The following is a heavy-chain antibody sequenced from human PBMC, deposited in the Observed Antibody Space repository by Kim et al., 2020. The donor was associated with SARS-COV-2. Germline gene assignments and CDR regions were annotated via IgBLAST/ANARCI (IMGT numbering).Heavy chain of an antibody. J-gene: IGHJ6*02. CDR3: ARGSPQFSSGYYYYYGMDV. CDR1: GFTFSSYG. CDR2: IWYDGSNK. Sequence: GGSLRLSCAASGFTFSSYGMHWVRQAPGKGLEWVAVIWYDGSNKYYADSVKGRLTISRDNSKNTLYLQMNSLRAEDTAVYYCARGSPQFSSGYYYYYGMDVWGQGTTVTVSS. D-gene: IGHD1-1*01. V-gene: IGHV3-33*01.